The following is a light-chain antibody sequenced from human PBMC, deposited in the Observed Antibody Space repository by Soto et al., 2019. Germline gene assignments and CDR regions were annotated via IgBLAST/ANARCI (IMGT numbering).Light chain of an antibody. CDR2: GAS. J-gene: IGKJ2*01. Sequence: EIVMTQSPATLSVSPGERATLSCRASQSVSSNLAWYQQKPGQAPRLLIYGASTRATGIPDRLSGSGSGTDFTLTIGRMQSEDCAVYYCQQYNNWPPYTFGQGTKLESK. CDR1: QSVSSN. V-gene: IGKV3-15*01. CDR3: QQYNNWPPYT.